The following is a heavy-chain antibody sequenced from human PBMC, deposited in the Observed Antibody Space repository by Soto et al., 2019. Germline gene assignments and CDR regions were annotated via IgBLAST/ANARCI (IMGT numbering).Heavy chain of an antibody. J-gene: IGHJ3*02. Sequence: EVQLLESGGGLVQPGGSLRLSCAASGFTFSSYAMSWVRQAPGKGLEWVSAISGSGGSTYYADSVKGRFTISRDNSKNTLYLQMNSLRAEDTAVYYWATDCSSTSCHPRAFDIWGQGTMVTGSS. D-gene: IGHD2-2*01. CDR1: GFTFSSYA. CDR3: ATDCSSTSCHPRAFDI. CDR2: ISGSGGST. V-gene: IGHV3-23*01.